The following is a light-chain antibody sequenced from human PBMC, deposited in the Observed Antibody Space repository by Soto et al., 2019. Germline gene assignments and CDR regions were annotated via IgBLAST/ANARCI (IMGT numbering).Light chain of an antibody. V-gene: IGLV1-40*01. CDR1: SSNIGAGYD. CDR2: DNS. CDR3: QSYDSSLSGVV. Sequence: QSVLTQPPSVSGAPGQRVIMSCTGSSSNIGAGYDVHWYQQRPGTAPKLLIYDNSNRPSGVPDRFSGSKSGTSASLAITGLQAEDEADYYCQSYDSSLSGVVFGGGTKVTVL. J-gene: IGLJ2*01.